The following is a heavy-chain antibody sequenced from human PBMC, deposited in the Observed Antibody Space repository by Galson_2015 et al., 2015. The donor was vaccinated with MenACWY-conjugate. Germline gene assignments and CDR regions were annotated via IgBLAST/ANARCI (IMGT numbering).Heavy chain of an antibody. CDR3: PRHPPGGRCMDV. V-gene: IGHV5-51*01. J-gene: IGHJ6*02. Sequence: QSGAEVKQPGESLQISCTGSGYYFTRYWIAWVRQIPGKGLEWMGIISPGDSNTRYRPSFQGQVTISADKSISTAYLQWSSLKASDTAMYDCPRHPPGGRCMDVWRQGTPVTVSS. CDR2: ISPGDSNT. D-gene: IGHD2-15*01. CDR1: GYYFTRYW.